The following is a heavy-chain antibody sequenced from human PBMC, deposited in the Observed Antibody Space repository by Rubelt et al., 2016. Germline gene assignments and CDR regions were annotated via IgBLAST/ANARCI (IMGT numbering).Heavy chain of an antibody. J-gene: IGHJ4*02. V-gene: IGHV1-2*02. CDR3: AKVPIRTVTSTFDY. D-gene: IGHD4-17*01. CDR1: GYTFTSYD. CDR2: MNPNSGGT. Sequence: QVQLVQSGAEVKKPGASVKVSCKASGYTFTSYDINWVRQATGQGLEWMGWMNPNSGGTNYAQKFQGRVTMTRDTSISTAYMELSRLRSDDTAVYYCAKVPIRTVTSTFDYWGQGTLVTVSS.